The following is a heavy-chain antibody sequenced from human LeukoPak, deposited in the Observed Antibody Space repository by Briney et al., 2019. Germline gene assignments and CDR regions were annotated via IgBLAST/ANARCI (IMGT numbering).Heavy chain of an antibody. CDR3: AHIEHRDCSGGSCYPAKLYYFDY. Sequence: SGPTLVNPTQTLTLTCTFSGFSLSTSGVGVGWIRHPPGKALEWLALIYLDDDKRYSPSLKSRLTMTKDSSKNQVVLTMTNMDPVDTATYYCAHIEHRDCSGGSCYPAKLYYFDYWGQGTLVTVSS. CDR1: GFSLSTSGVG. CDR2: IYLDDDK. J-gene: IGHJ4*02. D-gene: IGHD2-15*01. V-gene: IGHV2-5*02.